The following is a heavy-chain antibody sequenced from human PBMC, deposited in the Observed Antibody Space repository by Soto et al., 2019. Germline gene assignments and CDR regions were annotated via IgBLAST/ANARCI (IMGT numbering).Heavy chain of an antibody. D-gene: IGHD6-13*01. Sequence: RSLPCAVYGGSFSGYYWSWIRQPPGKGLEWIGEINHSGSTNYNPSLKSRVTISVDTSKNQFSLKLSSVTAADTAVYYCAGADSIAATTDNWFDPWGQGTLVTVSS. CDR2: INHSGST. J-gene: IGHJ5*02. V-gene: IGHV4-34*01. CDR3: AGADSIAATTDNWFDP. CDR1: GGSFSGYY.